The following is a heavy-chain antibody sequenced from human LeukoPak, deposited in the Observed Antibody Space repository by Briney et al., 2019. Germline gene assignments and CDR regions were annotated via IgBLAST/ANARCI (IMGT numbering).Heavy chain of an antibody. V-gene: IGHV4-59*01. D-gene: IGHD4-11*01. CDR2: IYYSGGT. J-gene: IGHJ4*02. Sequence: SETLSLTCTVSGGSISSYYWSWIRQPPGKGLEWIGYIYYSGGTNYNPSLTSRVTISVDMSKNQFSLKLSSVTAADTAVYYCARDPPYSKDVPYSHWGQGTLVTVSS. CDR3: ARDPPYSKDVPYSH. CDR1: GGSISSYY.